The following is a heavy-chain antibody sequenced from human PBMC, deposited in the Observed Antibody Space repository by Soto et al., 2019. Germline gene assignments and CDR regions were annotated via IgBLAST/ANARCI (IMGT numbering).Heavy chain of an antibody. Sequence: GGSLRLSCAASGFTFSSYGMHWVRQAPGKGLEWVAVIWYDGSNKYYADSVKGRFTISRDNSKNTLYLQMNSLRAEDTAVYYCARTQLVRNYFDYWGQGTLVTVSS. V-gene: IGHV3-33*01. D-gene: IGHD6-6*01. J-gene: IGHJ4*02. CDR1: GFTFSSYG. CDR2: IWYDGSNK. CDR3: ARTQLVRNYFDY.